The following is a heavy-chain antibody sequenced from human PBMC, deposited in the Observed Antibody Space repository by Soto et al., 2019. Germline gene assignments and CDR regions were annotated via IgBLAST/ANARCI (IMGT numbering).Heavy chain of an antibody. CDR1: GGSVSSGSYY. Sequence: SETLSLTCTVSGGSVSSGSYYWSWIRQPPGKGLEWIGYIYYSGSTNYNPSLKSRVTISVDTSKNQISLQLNSVTPEDTAVYYCASCRDIYGAFCAHFDYWGLGILVTVSS. CDR3: ASCRDIYGAFCAHFDY. V-gene: IGHV4-61*01. CDR2: IYYSGST. J-gene: IGHJ4*02. D-gene: IGHD5-12*01.